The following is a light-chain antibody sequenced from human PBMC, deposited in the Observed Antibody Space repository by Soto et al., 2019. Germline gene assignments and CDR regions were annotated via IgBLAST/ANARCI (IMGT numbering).Light chain of an antibody. CDR2: LAS. CDR3: MQGLQDLT. CDR1: HSLLYSNGYNY. Sequence: IVMTQSPLSLPVTTGEPASISCRSSHSLLYSNGYNYLDWYLQRPGQSPQLLIYLASNRAPGVPDRFSGSGSGTDFTLKISRVEAEDVGVYYCMQGLQDLTFGQGTRLEIK. J-gene: IGKJ5*01. V-gene: IGKV2-28*01.